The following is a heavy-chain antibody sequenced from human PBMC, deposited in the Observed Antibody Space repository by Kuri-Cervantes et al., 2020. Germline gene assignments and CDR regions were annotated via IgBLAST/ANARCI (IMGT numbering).Heavy chain of an antibody. Sequence: GGSLRLSCAASGFTFSSYSMHWVRQAPGQGLEWMGWINPNSGGTNYAQKFQGRVTMTRDTSISTAYMELSRLRSDDTAVYYCARVNRQVPYGESSEFDYWGQGTLVTVSS. D-gene: IGHD3-10*01. J-gene: IGHJ4*02. CDR2: INPNSGGT. V-gene: IGHV1-2*02. CDR1: GFTFSSYS. CDR3: ARVNRQVPYGESSEFDY.